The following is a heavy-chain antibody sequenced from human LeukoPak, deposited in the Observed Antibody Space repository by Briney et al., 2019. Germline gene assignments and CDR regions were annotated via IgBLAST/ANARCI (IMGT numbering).Heavy chain of an antibody. CDR2: INHSGST. D-gene: IGHD3-22*01. Sequence: PSETLSLTCAVYGGSFSGYYWSWIRQPPGKGLEWIGEINHSGSTNYNPSLKSRVTISVDTSKNQFSLKLSSVTAADTAVYYCARPPYYYDSSGYYYFSFDYWGQGTLVTVSS. CDR3: ARPPYYYDSSGYYYFSFDY. J-gene: IGHJ4*02. CDR1: GGSFSGYY. V-gene: IGHV4-34*01.